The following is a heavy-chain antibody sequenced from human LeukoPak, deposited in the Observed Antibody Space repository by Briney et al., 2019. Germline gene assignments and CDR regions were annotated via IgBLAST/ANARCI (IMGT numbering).Heavy chain of an antibody. V-gene: IGHV4-59*01. CDR3: ARRGGDSYGFYGMDV. D-gene: IGHD5-18*01. J-gene: IGHJ6*02. Sequence: SETLSLTCTVSGGSISSYYWSWIRQPPGKGLEWIGYIYYSGSTNYNPSPKSRVTISVDTSKNKFSLRLSSVTAADTAVYYCARRGGDSYGFYGMDVWGQGTTVTVSS. CDR1: GGSISSYY. CDR2: IYYSGST.